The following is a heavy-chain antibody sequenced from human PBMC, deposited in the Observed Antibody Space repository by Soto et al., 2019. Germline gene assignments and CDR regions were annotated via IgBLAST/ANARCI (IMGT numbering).Heavy chain of an antibody. CDR1: GGTFSSYA. V-gene: IGHV1-69*12. D-gene: IGHD3-10*01. J-gene: IGHJ4*02. CDR2: IIPIFGTA. CDR3: ARGGGLGCGELFSYFDY. Sequence: QVQLVQSGAEVKKPGSSVKVSCKASGGTFSSYAISWVRQAPGQGLEWMGGIIPIFGTANYAQKFQGRVTITGDACWSPGYIERSSLRSEDSAVYYCARGGGLGCGELFSYFDYWGQGTLVTVSS.